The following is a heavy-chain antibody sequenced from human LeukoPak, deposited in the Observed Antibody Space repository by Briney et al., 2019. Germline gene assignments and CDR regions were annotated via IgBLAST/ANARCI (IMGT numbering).Heavy chain of an antibody. Sequence: ASVKVSCKASGGTFSSNGISWLRQAPGQDLEWMGGIIPIFGTTDYAQKFQGRVTITADESRSTAYMELSSLTLDDTAVYYCASPGSGRDVVVPAAIRGYYYYYMDVWGKGTTVTVSS. CDR1: GGTFSSNG. D-gene: IGHD2-2*02. V-gene: IGHV1-69*13. CDR2: IIPIFGTT. J-gene: IGHJ6*03. CDR3: ASPGSGRDVVVPAAIRGYYYYYMDV.